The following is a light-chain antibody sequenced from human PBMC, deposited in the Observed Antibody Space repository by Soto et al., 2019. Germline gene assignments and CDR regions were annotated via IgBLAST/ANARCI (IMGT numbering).Light chain of an antibody. J-gene: IGLJ3*02. V-gene: IGLV8-61*01. CDR1: SGSVSTTYY. CDR2: STN. CDR3: VLYMGSGLWV. Sequence: QTVVTQEPSFSVSPGRTVTLTCGLSSGSVSTTYYPSWYQQTPGQAPRTLIHSTNTRSSGVPDRFSGSILGNKAALTITGAQADDESDYDCVLYMGSGLWVFGGGTQLTVL.